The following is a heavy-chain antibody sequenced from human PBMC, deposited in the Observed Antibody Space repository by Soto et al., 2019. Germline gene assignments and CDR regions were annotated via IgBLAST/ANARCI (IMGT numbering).Heavy chain of an antibody. J-gene: IGHJ4*02. CDR3: ARALQTSTRGPLGF. D-gene: IGHD4-4*01. V-gene: IGHV3-48*01. CDR2: IGTSTSTT. Sequence: EVQLVESGGGLVQPGGSLRLSCAASGFTFSSYSIHWGRHAPEKGLEWVSYIGTSTSTTYYADSVKGRFTIARDNAKNSLFLQMNSLRAEDTAVYYCARALQTSTRGPLGFWGQGTRVTVSS. CDR1: GFTFSSYS.